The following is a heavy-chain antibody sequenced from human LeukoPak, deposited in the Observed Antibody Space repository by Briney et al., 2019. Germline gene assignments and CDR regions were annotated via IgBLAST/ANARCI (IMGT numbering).Heavy chain of an antibody. V-gene: IGHV3-7*01. CDR1: GFTFSSYW. Sequence: GGSLRLSCAAFGFTFSSYWMSWVRQAPGKGLEWVANIKQDGSEKYYVDSVKGRFTISRDNAKNSLYLQMNSLRAEDTAVYYCARGPGYCSGGSCYSKVFDYWGQGTLVTVSS. CDR3: ARGPGYCSGGSCYSKVFDY. J-gene: IGHJ4*02. CDR2: IKQDGSEK. D-gene: IGHD2-15*01.